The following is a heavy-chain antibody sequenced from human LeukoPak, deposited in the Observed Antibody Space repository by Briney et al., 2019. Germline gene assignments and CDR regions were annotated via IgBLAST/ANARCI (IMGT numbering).Heavy chain of an antibody. D-gene: IGHD1-26*01. CDR3: ARGQPIGLLRPRYYFDY. V-gene: IGHV4-34*01. J-gene: IGHJ4*02. CDR2: INHSGST. CDR1: GGSFSGYY. Sequence: SETLSLTCAVYGGSFSGYYWSWIRQPPGKGLEWIWEINHSGSTNYNPSLKSRVTISVDTSKNQFSLKLSSVTAADTAVYYCARGQPIGLLRPRYYFDYWGQGTLVTVSS.